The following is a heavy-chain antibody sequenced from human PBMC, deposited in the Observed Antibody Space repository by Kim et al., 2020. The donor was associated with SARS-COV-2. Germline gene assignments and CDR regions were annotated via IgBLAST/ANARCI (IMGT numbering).Heavy chain of an antibody. D-gene: IGHD3-22*01. Sequence: SLKRRVTIAVDTSKNQFSLKLSSVTAADTAVYYCARVRITMIVVVSWFDPWGQGTLVTVSS. J-gene: IGHJ5*02. V-gene: IGHV4-34*13. CDR3: ARVRITMIVVVSWFDP.